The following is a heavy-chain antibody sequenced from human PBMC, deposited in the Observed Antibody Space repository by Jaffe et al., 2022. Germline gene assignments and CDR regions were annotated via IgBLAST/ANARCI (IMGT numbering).Heavy chain of an antibody. V-gene: IGHV3-30*02. CDR2: IRYDGSN. CDR1: GFTFSSYG. Sequence: QVQLVESGGGVVQPGGSLRLSCAASGFTFSSYGMHWVRQAPGKGLEWVAFIRYDGSNNADSVKGRFTISRDNSKNTLYLQMNSLRDEDTAVYYCAKDSAPQKRYGDSGIDYWGQGTLVTVSS. J-gene: IGHJ4*02. D-gene: IGHD4-17*01. CDR3: AKDSAPQKRYGDSGIDY.